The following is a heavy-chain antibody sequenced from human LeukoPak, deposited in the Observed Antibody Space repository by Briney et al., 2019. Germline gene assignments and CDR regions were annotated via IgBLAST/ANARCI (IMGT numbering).Heavy chain of an antibody. CDR2: ISADGST. J-gene: IGHJ5*02. Sequence: GGSLRLSCAASGFTFGSYAMTWVRQAPGKGLEWVSSISADGSTYYAVSVRGRFTISRDNSKDTLFLQMNSLRAEDTALYYCVACSSASCYGDRFDLWGQGTLVTVSS. D-gene: IGHD2-2*01. CDR3: VACSSASCYGDRFDL. CDR1: GFTFGSYA. V-gene: IGHV3-23*01.